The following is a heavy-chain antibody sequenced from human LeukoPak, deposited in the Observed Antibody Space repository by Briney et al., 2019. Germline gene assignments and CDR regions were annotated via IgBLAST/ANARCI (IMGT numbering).Heavy chain of an antibody. J-gene: IGHJ6*02. D-gene: IGHD2-21*02. CDR2: ISAYNGNT. CDR1: GYTFTSYG. CDR3: ARGDSGVVVTTYYYYYGMDV. V-gene: IGHV1-18*01. Sequence: ASVKVSCKASGYTFTSYGTSWVRQAPGQGLEWMGWISAYNGNTNYAQKLQGRVTMTTDTSTSTAYMELRSLRSDDTAVYYCARGDSGVVVTTYYYYYGMDVWGQGTTVTVSS.